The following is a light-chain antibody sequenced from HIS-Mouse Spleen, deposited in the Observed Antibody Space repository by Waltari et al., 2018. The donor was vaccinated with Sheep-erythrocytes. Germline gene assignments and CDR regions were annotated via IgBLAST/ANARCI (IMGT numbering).Light chain of an antibody. Sequence: QSVLTQPPSVSAAPGQKVTISCSGCSSNIGNNYVSWSQQLPGTAPKLLIYDNNKRPSGIPDRFSGSKSGTSATLGITGLQTGDEADYYCGTWDSSLSAGRVFGGGTKLTVL. J-gene: IGLJ3*02. CDR2: DNN. CDR1: SSNIGNNY. V-gene: IGLV1-51*01. CDR3: GTWDSSLSAGRV.